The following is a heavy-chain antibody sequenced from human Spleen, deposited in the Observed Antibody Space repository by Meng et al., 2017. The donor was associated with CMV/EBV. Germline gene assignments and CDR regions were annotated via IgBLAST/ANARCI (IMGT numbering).Heavy chain of an antibody. D-gene: IGHD2-2*01. CDR2: IYYSGST. CDR1: GGSVSSGSYY. Sequence: GSLSLTCTVSGGSVSSGSYYWSWIRQPPGKGLEWIGYIYYSGSTNYNPSLKSRVTISVDTSKNQFSLKLSSVTAADTAVYYCARLDTYCSSTSCYPARFDYWGQGTLVTVSS. CDR3: ARLDTYCSSTSCYPARFDY. V-gene: IGHV4-61*01. J-gene: IGHJ4*02.